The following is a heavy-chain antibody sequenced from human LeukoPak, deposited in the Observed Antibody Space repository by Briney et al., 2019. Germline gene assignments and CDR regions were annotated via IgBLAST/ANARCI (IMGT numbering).Heavy chain of an antibody. Sequence: GGSLRLSCAASGFTFSNYWMHWVRQAPGKGLVWVSRINSDGINTSYADSVKGRFTISRDNAKNTLYLQMNSLRAEDTAVYYCARESYCSGGSCYSGRAFDIWGQGTMATVSS. J-gene: IGHJ3*02. CDR1: GFTFSNYW. CDR2: INSDGINT. D-gene: IGHD2-15*01. CDR3: ARESYCSGGSCYSGRAFDI. V-gene: IGHV3-74*01.